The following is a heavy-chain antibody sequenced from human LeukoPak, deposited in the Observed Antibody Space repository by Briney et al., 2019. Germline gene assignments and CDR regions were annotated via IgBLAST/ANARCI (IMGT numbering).Heavy chain of an antibody. CDR2: IYYSGTT. Sequence: SETLSLTCTVSGGSISSYYWSWIRQPPGKGLEWIGYIYYSGTTNYNPSLKSRVTISVDTSKNQFSLKLTSVTAADTAVYYCARGAYIAAAQYGYWGQGTLVTVSS. V-gene: IGHV4-59*01. CDR3: ARGAYIAAAQYGY. CDR1: GGSISSYY. J-gene: IGHJ4*02. D-gene: IGHD6-13*01.